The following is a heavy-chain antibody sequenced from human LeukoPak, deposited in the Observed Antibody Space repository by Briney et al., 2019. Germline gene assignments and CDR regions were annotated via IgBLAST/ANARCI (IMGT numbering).Heavy chain of an antibody. D-gene: IGHD2-2*01. CDR3: ARGRRGDIVVVPAARSYYYYGMDV. CDR1: GGSFSGYY. J-gene: IGHJ6*02. V-gene: IGHV4-34*01. CDR2: INHSGST. Sequence: SETLSLTCAVYGGSFSGYYWSWIRQPPGKGLEWIGEINHSGSTNYNPSLKSRVTISVDTSKNQFSLKLSSVTAADTAVYYCARGRRGDIVVVPAARSYYYYGMDVWGQGTTVTVSS.